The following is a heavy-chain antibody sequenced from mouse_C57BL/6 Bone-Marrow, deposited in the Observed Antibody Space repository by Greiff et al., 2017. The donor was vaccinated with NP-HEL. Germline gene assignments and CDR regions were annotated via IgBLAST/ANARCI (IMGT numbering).Heavy chain of an antibody. CDR3: ARRCSNGDYFDY. Sequence: QVQLQQPGAELVRPGSSVKLSCKASGYTFTSYWMDWVKQRPGQGLEWIGNIYPSDSETHYNQKFKDKATLTVDTSSSTAYMQLSSLTSEDSAVYYCARRCSNGDYFDYWGQGTTLTVSS. V-gene: IGHV1-61*01. CDR2: IYPSDSET. CDR1: GYTFTSYW. D-gene: IGHD2-5*01. J-gene: IGHJ2*01.